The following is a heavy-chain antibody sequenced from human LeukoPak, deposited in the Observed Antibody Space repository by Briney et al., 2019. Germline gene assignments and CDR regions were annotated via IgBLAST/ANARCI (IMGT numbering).Heavy chain of an antibody. CDR2: IHPSTGYP. Sequence: GASVKVSCKASGYTFTNYAMNWVRQAPGQGLEWMGWIHPSTGYPTYAQGFTGGFVFSLDTYFSTTYLQITSLQAEDPAVYYCARAYQRLGELSLPDYWGQGTLVTVSS. V-gene: IGHV7-4-1*02. CDR1: GYTFTNYA. CDR3: ARAYQRLGELSLPDY. D-gene: IGHD3-16*02. J-gene: IGHJ4*02.